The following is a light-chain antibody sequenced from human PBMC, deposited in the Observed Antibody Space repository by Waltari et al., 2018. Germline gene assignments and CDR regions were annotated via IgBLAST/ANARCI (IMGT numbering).Light chain of an antibody. Sequence: QSALTQPASVSGSPGQSITISCTGTSSDIGVYNYVSWYQQHPGKAPRLMIYDVSKRPSGVSHRFSGSKSCKTASRTISRLQAEDEADYFCSSYTTSATWVFGGGTKLTVL. CDR1: SSDIGVYNY. CDR3: SSYTTSATWV. CDR2: DVS. V-gene: IGLV2-14*01. J-gene: IGLJ3*02.